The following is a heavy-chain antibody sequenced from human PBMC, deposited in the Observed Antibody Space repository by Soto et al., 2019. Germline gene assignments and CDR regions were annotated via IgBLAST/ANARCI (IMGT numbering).Heavy chain of an antibody. Sequence: SETLSLTCTVSGGSVSSGSYYWSWIRQPPGKGLEWIGYIYYSGSTNYNPSLKSRVTISVDTSKNQFSLKLSSVTAADTAVYSCARMSHNWAFDYWGQGTLVTVSS. CDR1: GGSVSSGSYY. CDR2: IYYSGST. D-gene: IGHD1-20*01. J-gene: IGHJ4*02. CDR3: ARMSHNWAFDY. V-gene: IGHV4-61*01.